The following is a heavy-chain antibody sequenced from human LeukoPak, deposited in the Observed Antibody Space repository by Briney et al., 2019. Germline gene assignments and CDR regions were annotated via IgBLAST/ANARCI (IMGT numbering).Heavy chain of an antibody. CDR2: ISSSGSTI. CDR3: ARAPGGPDYYYYMDV. D-gene: IGHD3-10*01. Sequence: GGSLRLSCAASGFTFSDYYMSWIREAPGKGLEWVSYISSSGSTIYYADSVKGRFTISRDNAKNSLYLQMNSLRAEDTAVYYCARAPGGPDYYYYMDVWGKGTTVTVSS. V-gene: IGHV3-11*01. CDR1: GFTFSDYY. J-gene: IGHJ6*03.